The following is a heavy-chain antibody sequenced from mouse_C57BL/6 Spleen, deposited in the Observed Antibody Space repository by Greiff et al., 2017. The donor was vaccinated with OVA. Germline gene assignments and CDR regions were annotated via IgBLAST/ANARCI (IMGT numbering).Heavy chain of an antibody. CDR2: IYPGDGDT. Sequence: QVQLQQSGAELVKPGASVKISCKASGYAFSSYWMNWVKQRPGKGLEWIGQIYPGDGDTNYNGKFKGKATLTADKSSSTAYMQLSSLTSEDSAVYFCARRGNYYYGYDVREFDYWGQGTTLTVSS. D-gene: IGHD2-2*01. V-gene: IGHV1-80*01. J-gene: IGHJ2*01. CDR1: GYAFSSYW. CDR3: ARRGNYYYGYDVREFDY.